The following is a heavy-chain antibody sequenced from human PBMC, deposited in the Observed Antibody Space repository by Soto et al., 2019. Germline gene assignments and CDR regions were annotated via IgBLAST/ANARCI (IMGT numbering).Heavy chain of an antibody. V-gene: IGHV1-18*01. Sequence: ASVKLSCKASGYTFTSYGISCVRQAPGQGLEWMGRISAYNGNTNYAQKLQGRVTMTTDTSTSTAYMELRSLRSDDTAVYYCARVVGALGHWFDPWGQGTLVTVS. D-gene: IGHD1-26*01. CDR3: ARVVGALGHWFDP. J-gene: IGHJ5*02. CDR1: GYTFTSYG. CDR2: ISAYNGNT.